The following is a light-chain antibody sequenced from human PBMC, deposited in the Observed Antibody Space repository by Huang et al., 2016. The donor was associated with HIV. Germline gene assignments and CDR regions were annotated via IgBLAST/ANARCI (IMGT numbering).Light chain of an antibody. CDR1: QSVSSTY. Sequence: DIVLTQSPGTLSLSPGESATLSCRASQSVSSTYLAWYQQKPGQAPRLLIYDASNRATGIPDRFSGSGSGTDFTLTISRLEPEDFAVYYCQQYSSSLYTFGQGTKLEIK. V-gene: IGKV3-20*01. CDR2: DAS. J-gene: IGKJ2*01. CDR3: QQYSSSLYT.